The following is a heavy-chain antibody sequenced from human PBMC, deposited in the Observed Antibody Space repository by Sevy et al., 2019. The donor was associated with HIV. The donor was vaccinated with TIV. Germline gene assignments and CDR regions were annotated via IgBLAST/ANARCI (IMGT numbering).Heavy chain of an antibody. D-gene: IGHD1-1*01. CDR1: GFSFSSDW. J-gene: IGHJ4*01. Sequence: GGSLRLSCAASGFSFSSDWMSWVRQAPGRGLEWVANMKPHGSEKHYVDSVNGRFTISRDNAKNSLFLQMDSLRAEDTAVYYCVREGPLHTTYYLDYWGRGTLVTVSS. CDR3: VREGPLHTTYYLDY. V-gene: IGHV3-7*01. CDR2: MKPHGSEK.